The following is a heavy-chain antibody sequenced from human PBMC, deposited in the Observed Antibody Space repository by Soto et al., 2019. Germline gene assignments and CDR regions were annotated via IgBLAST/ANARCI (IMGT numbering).Heavy chain of an antibody. D-gene: IGHD2-15*01. V-gene: IGHV1-8*01. J-gene: IGHJ4*02. Sequence: QVQLLQSGAEVKNPGASVKVSCKASGYTFTSLDINWMRQAPGQGLEWMGWMSPKTGNTGYAQKFQDRVTMTWNIATSTANMDLSSLTSEDTAVYYCARGVAAGVDFWGQGTLVTVSS. CDR3: ARGVAAGVDF. CDR2: MSPKTGNT. CDR1: GYTFTSLD.